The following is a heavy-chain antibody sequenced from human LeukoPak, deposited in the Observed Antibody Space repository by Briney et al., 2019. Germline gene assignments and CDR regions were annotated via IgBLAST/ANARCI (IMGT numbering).Heavy chain of an antibody. J-gene: IGHJ4*02. D-gene: IGHD6-13*01. CDR2: ISSSSSYI. CDR1: GFTFSSYS. V-gene: IGHV3-21*01. CDR3: ERSVDPAAGTGDVFDY. Sequence: GGSLRLSCAASGFTFSSYSMNWVRQAPGKGLEWVSSISSSSSYIYYADSVKGRFTISRDNAKNSLYLQMNSLRAEDTAVYYCERSVDPAAGTGDVFDYWGQGTLVTVSS.